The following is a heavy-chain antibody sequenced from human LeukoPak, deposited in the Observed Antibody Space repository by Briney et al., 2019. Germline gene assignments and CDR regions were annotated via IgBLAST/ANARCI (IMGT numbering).Heavy chain of an antibody. V-gene: IGHV3-7*01. Sequence: GGSLRLSCAASGFTFSSDWMSWVRQAPGKGLEWVANIKQDGSEKYYVDSVKGRFTISRDNVKKSLYLQINSLRAEDTAVYYCAKDPGGYCSSTSCYFDYWGQGTLVTVSS. CDR1: GFTFSSDW. CDR2: IKQDGSEK. CDR3: AKDPGGYCSSTSCYFDY. D-gene: IGHD2-2*01. J-gene: IGHJ4*02.